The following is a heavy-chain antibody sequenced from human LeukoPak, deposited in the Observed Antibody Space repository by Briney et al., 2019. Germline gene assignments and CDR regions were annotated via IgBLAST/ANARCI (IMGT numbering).Heavy chain of an antibody. CDR1: GGSISSGGYY. V-gene: IGHV4-30-2*01. J-gene: IGHJ4*02. D-gene: IGHD5-24*01. CDR3: ARVGEDGYPKNPILYFDY. Sequence: PSQTLSLTCTVSGGSISSGGYYWSWIRQPPGKGLEWIGEINHSGSTNYNPSLKSRVTISVDTSKNQFSLKLSSVTAADTAVYYCARVGEDGYPKNPILYFDYWGQGTLVTVSS. CDR2: INHSGST.